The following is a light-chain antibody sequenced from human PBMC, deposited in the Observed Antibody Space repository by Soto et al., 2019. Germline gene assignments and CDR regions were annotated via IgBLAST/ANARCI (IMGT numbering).Light chain of an antibody. CDR3: HQRKSGPRT. J-gene: IGKJ1*01. CDR2: CAI. CDR1: QNVRRH. Sequence: EIVMTQSPATLSVSRGERVTLXXRASQNVRRHLAWYQQKPGKAPSXLIVCAITRATFSPAMFSGSGAVTEFTLTSSSLEPEDFAVYYCHQRKSGPRTFGQGTKVEIK. V-gene: IGKV3-15*01.